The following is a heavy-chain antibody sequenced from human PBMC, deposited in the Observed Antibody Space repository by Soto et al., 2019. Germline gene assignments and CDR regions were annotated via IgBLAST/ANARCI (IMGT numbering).Heavy chain of an antibody. J-gene: IGHJ4*02. CDR3: AKRPSRYYDYVWGSYRSPSEYFEY. D-gene: IGHD3-16*02. CDR2: TSGSGGST. Sequence: GGSLRLSCAASGFTFSSYAMSWVRQAPGKGLEWVSATSGSGGSTYYADSVKGRFTISRDNSKNTLYLQMNSQGAEDTAVYYCAKRPSRYYDYVWGSYRSPSEYFEYWGQGTLVTGSS. CDR1: GFTFSSYA. V-gene: IGHV3-23*01.